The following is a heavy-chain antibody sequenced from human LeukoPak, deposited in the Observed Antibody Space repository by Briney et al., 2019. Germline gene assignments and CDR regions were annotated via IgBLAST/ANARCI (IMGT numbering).Heavy chain of an antibody. V-gene: IGHV4-34*01. J-gene: IGHJ5*02. CDR2: INHSGST. Sequence: SETLSLTCAVYGGSFSGYYWSWIRQPPGKGLEWIGEINHSGSTNYNPSLKSRVTISVDTSKSQFSLKLTSVTAADTAVYYCAREAVTTSRWFDPWGQGTLVTVSS. D-gene: IGHD4-17*01. CDR1: GGSFSGYY. CDR3: AREAVTTSRWFDP.